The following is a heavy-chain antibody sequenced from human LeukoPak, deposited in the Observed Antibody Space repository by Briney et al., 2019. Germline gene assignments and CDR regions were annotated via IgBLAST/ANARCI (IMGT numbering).Heavy chain of an antibody. D-gene: IGHD3-10*01. CDR2: IIPIFGTA. V-gene: IGHV1-69*05. Sequence: ASVKVSCKASGGTFSSYAISWVRQAPGQWLEWMGGIIPIFGTANYAQKFQGRVTITTDESTSTAYMELSSLRSEDTAVYYCARGVRAYYYYMDVWGKGTTVTVSS. CDR3: ARGVRAYYYYMDV. J-gene: IGHJ6*03. CDR1: GGTFSSYA.